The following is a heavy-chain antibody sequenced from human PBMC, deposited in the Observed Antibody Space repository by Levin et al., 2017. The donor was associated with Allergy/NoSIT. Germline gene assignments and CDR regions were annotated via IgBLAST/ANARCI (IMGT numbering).Heavy chain of an antibody. D-gene: IGHD3-9*01. J-gene: IGHJ4*02. CDR3: ARAIPDILTGYFGGTLDY. CDR1: GYTFTSYY. Sequence: ASVKVSCKASGYTFTSYYMHWVRQAPGQGLEWMGIINPSGGSTSYAQKFQGRVTMTRDTSTSTVYMELSSLRSEDTAVYYCARAIPDILTGYFGGTLDYWGLGTLVTVSS. V-gene: IGHV1-46*01. CDR2: INPSGGST.